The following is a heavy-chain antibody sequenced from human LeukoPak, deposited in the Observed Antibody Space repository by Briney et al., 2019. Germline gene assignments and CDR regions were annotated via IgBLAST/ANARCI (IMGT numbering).Heavy chain of an antibody. Sequence: ASVKVSCKASGYTFTSYGISLVRQAPGQGPEWMGVISPSGGSTTYAQKFQGRVTLTRDMSTSTDYLELSSLRSEDTAVYYCARDNSVRDEAWWFNPWGQGTLVTVSS. CDR3: ARDNSVRDEAWWFNP. J-gene: IGHJ5*02. V-gene: IGHV1-46*01. CDR2: ISPSGGST. CDR1: GYTFTSYG. D-gene: IGHD5-24*01.